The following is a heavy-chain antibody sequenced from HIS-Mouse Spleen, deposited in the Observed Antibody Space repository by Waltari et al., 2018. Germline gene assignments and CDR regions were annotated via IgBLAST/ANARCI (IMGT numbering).Heavy chain of an antibody. D-gene: IGHD6-13*01. CDR1: GGSISSSSYY. Sequence: QLQLQESGPGLVTPSETLSLTCTVPGGSISSSSYYWGWIRQPPGKGLEWIGCIYYSGSTYYNPSLKSRVTISVDTSKNQFSLKLSSVTAADTAVYYCAREIPYSSSWYDWYFDLWGRGTLVTVSS. CDR3: AREIPYSSSWYDWYFDL. J-gene: IGHJ2*01. V-gene: IGHV4-39*07. CDR2: IYYSGST.